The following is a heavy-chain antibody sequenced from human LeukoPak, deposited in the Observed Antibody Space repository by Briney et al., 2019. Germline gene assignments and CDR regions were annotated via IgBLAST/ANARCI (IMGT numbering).Heavy chain of an antibody. CDR3: ARDIYYYDTSGSSHYFDY. J-gene: IGHJ4*02. D-gene: IGHD3-22*01. Sequence: PGGSLRLSCAVSGFTFSSWWMTWVRQAPGKGLEWVANIKQDGSEKNYVDSVKGRFTISRDSSKNTLYLQMNSLRAEDTAVYYCARDIYYYDTSGSSHYFDYWGQGTLVTVSS. V-gene: IGHV3-7*01. CDR1: GFTFSSWW. CDR2: IKQDGSEK.